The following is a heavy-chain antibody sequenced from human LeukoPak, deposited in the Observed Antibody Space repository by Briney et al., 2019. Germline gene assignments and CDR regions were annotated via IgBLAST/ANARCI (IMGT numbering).Heavy chain of an antibody. Sequence: GGSLSLSCAASGFTFSNAWMSWVRQAPGKGLEWVGRIKGKSDGETTDYAAPVKGRFTISRDDSKNTLYLQMNSPKTEDTAVYYCTTDSWNPFDYWGQGTLVTVSS. D-gene: IGHD1-1*01. V-gene: IGHV3-15*01. CDR3: TTDSWNPFDY. CDR2: IKGKSDGETT. CDR1: GFTFSNAW. J-gene: IGHJ4*02.